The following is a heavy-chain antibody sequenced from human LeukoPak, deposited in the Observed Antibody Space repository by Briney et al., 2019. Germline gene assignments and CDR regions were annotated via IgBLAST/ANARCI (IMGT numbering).Heavy chain of an antibody. CDR1: GYTLTELS. Sequence: GASVKVSCKVSGYTLTELSMHWVRQAPGKGLEWMGGFDPEDGETIYAQKFQGRVTMTEDTSTDTAYMELSSLRSEDTAVYYCATLIVGATSSAFDIWGQGTMVTVSS. V-gene: IGHV1-24*01. J-gene: IGHJ3*02. D-gene: IGHD1-26*01. CDR2: FDPEDGET. CDR3: ATLIVGATSSAFDI.